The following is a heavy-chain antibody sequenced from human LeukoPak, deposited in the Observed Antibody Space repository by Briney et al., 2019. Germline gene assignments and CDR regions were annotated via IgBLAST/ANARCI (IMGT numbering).Heavy chain of an antibody. CDR1: GFTFSSYE. CDR2: ISSSGSTK. Sequence: GGSLRLSCAASGFTFSSYEMNWVRQAPGKGLEWLSHISSSGSTKYYANSVKGRFTISRDNAKNSLYLQMNSLRAEDTAVYYCARDATYDSSGYYWGAAFDIWGQGTMVTVSS. J-gene: IGHJ3*02. CDR3: ARDATYDSSGYYWGAAFDI. D-gene: IGHD3-22*01. V-gene: IGHV3-48*03.